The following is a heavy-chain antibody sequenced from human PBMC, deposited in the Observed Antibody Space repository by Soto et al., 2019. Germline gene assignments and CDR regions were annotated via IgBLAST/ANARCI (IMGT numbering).Heavy chain of an antibody. Sequence: SETLSLTCTVSGGSISSYYWSWIRQPPGKGLEWIGYIYYSGSTNYNPSLKSRVTISVDTSKNQFSLKLSSVTAADTAVYYCAGGQLWLDTHHYYLDVLGKGTT. CDR3: AGGQLWLDTHHYYLDV. V-gene: IGHV4-59*01. D-gene: IGHD5-18*01. CDR1: GGSISSYY. J-gene: IGHJ6*03. CDR2: IYYSGST.